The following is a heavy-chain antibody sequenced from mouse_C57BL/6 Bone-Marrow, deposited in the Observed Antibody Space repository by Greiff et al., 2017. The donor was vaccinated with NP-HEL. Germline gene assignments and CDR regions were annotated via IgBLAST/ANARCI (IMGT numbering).Heavy chain of an antibody. Sequence: EVKLEESGPGLVKPSQSLSLTCSVTGYSITSGYYWNWIRQFPGNKLEWMGYISYDGSNNYNPSLKNRISITRDTSKNQFFLKLNSVTTEDTATYYCARDGGLRRGGYAMDYWGQGTSVTVSS. J-gene: IGHJ4*01. CDR3: ARDGGLRRGGYAMDY. CDR1: GYSITSGYY. V-gene: IGHV3-6*01. CDR2: ISYDGSN. D-gene: IGHD2-2*01.